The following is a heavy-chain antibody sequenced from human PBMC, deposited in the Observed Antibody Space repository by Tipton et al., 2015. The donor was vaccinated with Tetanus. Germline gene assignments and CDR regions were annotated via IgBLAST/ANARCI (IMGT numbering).Heavy chain of an antibody. CDR2: ISWNSGSK. CDR3: AKRGQQWVVSSFFDS. CDR1: GFTFDDYA. J-gene: IGHJ4*02. D-gene: IGHD6-19*01. Sequence: SLRLSCAASGFTFDDYAMHWVRQAPGKGLEWVSGISWNSGSKGYADSVKGRVTISRDNSKNTVFLQMNSLRAEDTAVYFCAKRGQQWVVSSFFDSWGQGTLVTVSS. V-gene: IGHV3-9*01.